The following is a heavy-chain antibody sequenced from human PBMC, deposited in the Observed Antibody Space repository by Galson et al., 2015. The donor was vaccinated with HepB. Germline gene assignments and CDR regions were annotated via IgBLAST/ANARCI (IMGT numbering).Heavy chain of an antibody. D-gene: IGHD3-10*01. Sequence: SLRLSCAASGFTFSSYSMNWVRQAPGKGLEWVSSISSSSSYIYYADSVKGRFTISRDNAKNSLYLQMNSLRAEDTAVYYCARDKEADIWFGPDMGIDYWGQGTLVTVSS. V-gene: IGHV3-21*01. CDR3: ARDKEADIWFGPDMGIDY. J-gene: IGHJ4*02. CDR1: GFTFSSYS. CDR2: ISSSSSYI.